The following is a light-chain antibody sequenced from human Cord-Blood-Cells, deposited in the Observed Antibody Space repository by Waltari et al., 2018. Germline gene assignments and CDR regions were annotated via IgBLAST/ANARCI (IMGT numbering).Light chain of an antibody. Sequence: DVVMTQSPLSLPVTLGQPASISCRSSQSLVYSDGNTYLNWFQQRPGQSPRRIIYKVSNRDSGVPDRFSGSGSGTDFTLKISRVEAEDVGVYYCIQGTHWPWTFGQGTKVEIK. CDR2: KVS. CDR1: QSLVYSDGNTY. V-gene: IGKV2-30*01. CDR3: IQGTHWPWT. J-gene: IGKJ1*01.